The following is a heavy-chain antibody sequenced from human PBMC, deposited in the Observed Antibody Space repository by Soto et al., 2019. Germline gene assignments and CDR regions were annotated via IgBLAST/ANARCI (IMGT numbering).Heavy chain of an antibody. Sequence: QVQLVQSGAEVKKPGSSVKVSCKASGGTFGSYAISWVRQAPRQGLEWMGGFIPIPGTANYAQKFQGRVTIAADESTSTAYMELSSLRSEDTAVYYCARSQGSSTSLEIYYYYYYGMDVWGQGTTVTVSS. D-gene: IGHD2-2*01. CDR2: FIPIPGTA. J-gene: IGHJ6*02. V-gene: IGHV1-69*01. CDR1: GGTFGSYA. CDR3: ARSQGSSTSLEIYYYYYYGMDV.